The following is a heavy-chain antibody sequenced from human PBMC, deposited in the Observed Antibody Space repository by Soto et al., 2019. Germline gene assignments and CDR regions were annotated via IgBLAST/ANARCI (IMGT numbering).Heavy chain of an antibody. D-gene: IGHD3-9*01. J-gene: IGHJ4*02. Sequence: TLSLTCTVSGGSISSSSYYWGWIRQPPGKGLVWIGSIYYSGTTYYNPSLKSRVTISVDTSKNQSSLKLSSVTAADTAVYYCARHRGYYDILTGYYTELNFDYWGQGTLVTVSS. V-gene: IGHV4-39*01. CDR3: ARHRGYYDILTGYYTELNFDY. CDR1: GGSISSSSYY. CDR2: IYYSGTT.